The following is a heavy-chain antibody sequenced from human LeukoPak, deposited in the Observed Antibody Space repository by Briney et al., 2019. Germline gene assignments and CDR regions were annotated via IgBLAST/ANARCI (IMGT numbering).Heavy chain of an antibody. CDR2: IIPIFGTA. D-gene: IGHD4-17*01. Sequence: SVKVSCKASGGTFSSYAISWVRQARGQGLEWMGRIIPIFGTANYAQKFHGRVTITTDESTSTAYMELSSLRSEDTAVYYCGRGYGDPDDYWGQGTLVTVSS. CDR1: GGTFSSYA. J-gene: IGHJ4*02. CDR3: GRGYGDPDDY. V-gene: IGHV1-69*05.